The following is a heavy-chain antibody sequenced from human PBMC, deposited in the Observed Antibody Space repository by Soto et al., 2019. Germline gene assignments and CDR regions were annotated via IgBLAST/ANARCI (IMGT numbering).Heavy chain of an antibody. J-gene: IGHJ4*02. CDR2: ISGSGYAT. Sequence: EEQLVESGGDLIQPRGSLRLSCAASEFPFSSYSMNWVRQAPGKGLEWISYISGSGYATYYADSVKGRFTISRENAKNLLYLQMDSLRDDDTAVYYCVRDRNWSFDCWGQGTLVTVSS. CDR3: VRDRNWSFDC. CDR1: EFPFSSYS. D-gene: IGHD1-1*01. V-gene: IGHV3-48*02.